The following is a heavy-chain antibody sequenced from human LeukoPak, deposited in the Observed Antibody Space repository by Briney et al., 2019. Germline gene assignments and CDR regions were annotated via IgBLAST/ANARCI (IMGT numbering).Heavy chain of an antibody. CDR3: ARDSYQDYYGRFDP. CDR1: GFTFSNYW. Sequence: GGSLRLSCVASGFTFSNYWMQWVRQVPGKGLVWVSRLNGDGTNIIYADSVKGRFTISRDNAENTLYLQMNGLTAEDTAMYYCARDSYQDYYGRFDPWGQGTLVIVYS. J-gene: IGHJ5*02. D-gene: IGHD3-10*01. CDR2: LNGDGTNI. V-gene: IGHV3-74*01.